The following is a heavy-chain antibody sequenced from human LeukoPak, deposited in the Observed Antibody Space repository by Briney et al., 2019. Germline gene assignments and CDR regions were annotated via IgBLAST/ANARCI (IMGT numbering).Heavy chain of an antibody. CDR1: GFTFSSYG. CDR2: ISYDVGKK. J-gene: IGHJ6*03. CDR3: ARGMATIDGYYYYMDV. D-gene: IGHD5-24*01. Sequence: GGSLRLSCAASGFTFSSYGMHWVRQAPGKGLEWVAVISYDVGKKYYADSVKGRFTISRDNSKNTLYLQMNSLRAEDTAVYYCARGMATIDGYYYYMDVWGKGTTVTVSS. V-gene: IGHV3-30*03.